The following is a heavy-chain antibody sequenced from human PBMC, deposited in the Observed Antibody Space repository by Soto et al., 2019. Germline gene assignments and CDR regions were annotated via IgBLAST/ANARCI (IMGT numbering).Heavy chain of an antibody. CDR2: ISAYTGKT. J-gene: IGHJ4*02. CDR1: GYTFSSYG. D-gene: IGHD1-26*01. V-gene: IGHV1-18*04. Sequence: QVQLVQSGAEVKKPGASLKVSCKASGYTFSSYGISCVRQAPGQGLEWMGWISAYTGKTNYAQKLQGRVTMTTDTYTSTAYMEVRSLRSDDTAVYYCARDLDSGSYYFDYWGQGTLVTVSS. CDR3: ARDLDSGSYYFDY.